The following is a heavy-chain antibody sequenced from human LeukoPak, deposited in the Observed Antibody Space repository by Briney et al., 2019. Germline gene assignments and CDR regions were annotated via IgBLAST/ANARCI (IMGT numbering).Heavy chain of an antibody. Sequence: NPSETLSLTCTVSGGSINSYYWSWIRQPPGKGLEWIGYIYYSGSTNYNPSLKSRVTISVDTSKNQFSLKLSSVTAADTAVYYCATLRYCGGGSCSPKYFQHWGQGTLVTVSS. V-gene: IGHV4-59*08. CDR3: ATLRYCGGGSCSPKYFQH. CDR1: GGSINSYY. CDR2: IYYSGST. J-gene: IGHJ1*01. D-gene: IGHD2-15*01.